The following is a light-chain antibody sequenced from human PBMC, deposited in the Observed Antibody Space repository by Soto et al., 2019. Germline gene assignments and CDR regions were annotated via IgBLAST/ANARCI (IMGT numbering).Light chain of an antibody. CDR1: SSDVGGYNY. V-gene: IGLV2-14*01. J-gene: IGLJ1*01. Sequence: QSALTQPASVSGSPGQSITISCTGTSSDVGGYNYVSWYQQHPGKAPKLMIYDVRNRPSGVSNRFSGSKSVKTASLTISGRQAEDEADYYCSSYTPISTYVFGTGTKLTVL. CDR2: DVR. CDR3: SSYTPISTYV.